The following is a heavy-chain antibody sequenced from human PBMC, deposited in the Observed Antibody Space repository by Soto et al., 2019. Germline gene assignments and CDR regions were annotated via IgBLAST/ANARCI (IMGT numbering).Heavy chain of an antibody. J-gene: IGHJ4*02. V-gene: IGHV2-70*01. CDR3: ARAFMTTVTALDF. CDR1: GFSLSTSGMS. Sequence: ESGPTLVNPTQTLTLTCTFSGFSLSTSGMSVSWIRQPPGKALEWLALLDWDDAKYYSPSLKTRLTISKGTSKNQVVLKMTNMDPVDTATYYCARAFMTTVTALDFWGQGTLVTVSS. D-gene: IGHD4-17*01. CDR2: LDWDDAK.